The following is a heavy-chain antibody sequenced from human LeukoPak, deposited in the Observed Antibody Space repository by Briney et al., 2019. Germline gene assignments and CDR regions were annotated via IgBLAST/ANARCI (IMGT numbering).Heavy chain of an antibody. D-gene: IGHD7-27*01. Sequence: GGSLRLSCAASGFPFSSFAMSWVRLAPGQGLEWVSTISSSGSGTYYADSVKGRFSISRDNSKNTLYMEVNSLTTEDTAVYYCARDSAWGWDFDYWGQGTLVTVSS. CDR3: ARDSAWGWDFDY. CDR2: ISSSGSGT. V-gene: IGHV3-23*01. CDR1: GFPFSSFA. J-gene: IGHJ4*02.